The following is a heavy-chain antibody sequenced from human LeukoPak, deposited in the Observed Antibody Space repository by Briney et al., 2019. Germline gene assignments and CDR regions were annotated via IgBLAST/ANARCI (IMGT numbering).Heavy chain of an antibody. CDR2: IYHSGTTYSGST. J-gene: IGHJ4*02. V-gene: IGHV4-39*07. D-gene: IGHD5-18*01. CDR1: GASMSNYY. CDR3: ARAGGYGLIDY. Sequence: SDTLSLTCNVSGASMSNYYWVWIRKPPGKGLEWIGSIYHSGTTYSGSTYYNPSLKSRVTISLDTSKNQFSLKVGSMTAADTAVYYCARAGGYGLIDYWGQGTMVTVSS.